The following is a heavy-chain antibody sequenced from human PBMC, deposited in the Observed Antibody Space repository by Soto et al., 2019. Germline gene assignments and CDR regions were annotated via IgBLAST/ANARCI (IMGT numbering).Heavy chain of an antibody. Sequence: QVQLQQWGAGLLKPSETLSLTCAVYGGSFSGYYWSWIRQPPGKGLEWIGEINHSGSTNYNPSLKRRVTISVDASKNQFSLKLSSVAAADTAVYYCARARSGYYWSRYYFDYWGQGTLVTVSS. V-gene: IGHV4-34*01. CDR2: INHSGST. CDR1: GGSFSGYY. D-gene: IGHD3-3*01. J-gene: IGHJ4*02. CDR3: ARARSGYYWSRYYFDY.